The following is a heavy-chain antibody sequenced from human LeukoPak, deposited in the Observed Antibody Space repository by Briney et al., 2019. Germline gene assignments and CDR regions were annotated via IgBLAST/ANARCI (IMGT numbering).Heavy chain of an antibody. Sequence: GGSLRLSCAASGFTFSGHWMHWVRQAPGKGLVWVSYISSDGSRTDYADSVRGRFTVSRDNAKNTLYLQVNSLRPEDTAVYYCTRGRAGYRFDLWGQGTRVTVSS. J-gene: IGHJ4*02. CDR2: ISSDGSRT. D-gene: IGHD2-15*01. CDR1: GFTFSGHW. V-gene: IGHV3-74*01. CDR3: TRGRAGYRFDL.